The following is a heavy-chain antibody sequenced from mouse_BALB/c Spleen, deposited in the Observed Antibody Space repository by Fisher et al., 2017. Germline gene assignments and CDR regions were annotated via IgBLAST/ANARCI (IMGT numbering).Heavy chain of an antibody. J-gene: IGHJ2*01. V-gene: IGHV1-42*01. D-gene: IGHD2-2*01. Sequence: KFKGKATLTVDKSSSTAYMQLKSLTSEDSAVYYCARGGGYDAMDYWGQGTTLTVSS. CDR3: ARGGGYDAMDY.